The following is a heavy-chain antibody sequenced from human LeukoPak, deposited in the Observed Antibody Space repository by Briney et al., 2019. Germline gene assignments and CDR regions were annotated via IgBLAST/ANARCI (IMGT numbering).Heavy chain of an antibody. CDR2: ISAYNGNT. J-gene: IGHJ6*03. CDR1: GYTFTSYG. Sequence: ASVKVSCKASGYTFTSYGISWVRQTPGQELEWMGWISAYNGNTNYAQKLQGRVTMTTDTSTSTAYMELRSLRSDDTAVYYCARAGRESYYYYMDVWGKGTTVTVSS. CDR3: ARAGRESYYYYMDV. V-gene: IGHV1-18*01.